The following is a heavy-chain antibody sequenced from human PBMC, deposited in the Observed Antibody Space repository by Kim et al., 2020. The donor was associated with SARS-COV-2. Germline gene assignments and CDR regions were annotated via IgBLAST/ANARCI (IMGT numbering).Heavy chain of an antibody. CDR2: ISSSSSYI. V-gene: IGHV3-21*01. D-gene: IGHD3-10*01. CDR3: AVYGHGSGSYNPDY. CDR1: GFTFSSYS. J-gene: IGHJ4*02. Sequence: GGSLRLSCAASGFTFSSYSMNWVRQAPGKGLEWVSSISSSSSYIYYADSVKGRFTISRDNAKNSLYLQMNSLRAEDTAVYYCAVYGHGSGSYNPDYWGQGTLVTVSS.